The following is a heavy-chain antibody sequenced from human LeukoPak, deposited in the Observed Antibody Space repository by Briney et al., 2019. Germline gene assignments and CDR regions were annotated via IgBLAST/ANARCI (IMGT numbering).Heavy chain of an antibody. V-gene: IGHV3-53*01. J-gene: IGHJ6*03. Sequence: GGSLRLSCAASGFTVSSNYMSWVRQAPGKGLEWVSVIYSGGSTYYADSVKGRFTISRDNSKNTLYLQMNSLRAEDTAVYYCARALYYYYMDVWGEGTTVTVSS. CDR3: ARALYYYYMDV. CDR1: GFTVSSNY. CDR2: IYSGGST.